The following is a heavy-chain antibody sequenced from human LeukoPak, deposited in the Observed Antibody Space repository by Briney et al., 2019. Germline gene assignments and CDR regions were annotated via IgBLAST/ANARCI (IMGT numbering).Heavy chain of an antibody. CDR3: ARNGLWFWNWFDP. Sequence: GGSLRLSCAASGFTVSSNYMSWVRQAPGKGLEWVSVIYSGGSTYYADSVKGRFTISRDNSKNTLYLQMNSLRAEDTAVYYCARNGLWFWNWFDPWGQGTLVTVSS. V-gene: IGHV3-66*01. J-gene: IGHJ5*02. CDR2: IYSGGST. D-gene: IGHD2-21*01. CDR1: GFTVSSNY.